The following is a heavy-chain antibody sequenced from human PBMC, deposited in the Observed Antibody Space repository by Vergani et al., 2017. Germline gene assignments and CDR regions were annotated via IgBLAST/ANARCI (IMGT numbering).Heavy chain of an antibody. CDR2: IYYSGSP. Sequence: QLQLQESGPGLVKPSETLSLTCTVSGGSISSSSYYLGWIRQPPGKGLEWIGSIYYSGSPYYNPSLKSRVTISVDTSKNQFFLKLGSVPAADTAGYYCARLEVVPAAADYWGQGTPVTVYS. CDR1: GGSISSSSYY. CDR3: ARLEVVPAAADY. D-gene: IGHD2-2*01. V-gene: IGHV4-39*01. J-gene: IGHJ4*02.